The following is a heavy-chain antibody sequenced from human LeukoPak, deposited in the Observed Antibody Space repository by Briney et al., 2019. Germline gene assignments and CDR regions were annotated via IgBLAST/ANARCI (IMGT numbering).Heavy chain of an antibody. D-gene: IGHD3-10*01. J-gene: IGHJ5*02. CDR2: IIPILGIA. CDR3: ARVWLSNWFDP. V-gene: IGHV1-69*04. Sequence: ASVKVSCKASGGTFSSYAISWVRQAPGQGLEWMGRIIPILGIANYAQKVQGRVTITADKSTSTAYMELSSLRSEDTAVYYCARVWLSNWFDPWGQGTLVTVSS. CDR1: GGTFSSYA.